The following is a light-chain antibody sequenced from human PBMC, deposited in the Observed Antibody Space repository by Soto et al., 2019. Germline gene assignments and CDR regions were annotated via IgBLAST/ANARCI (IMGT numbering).Light chain of an antibody. V-gene: IGKV3-20*01. CDR3: QQYGSSPWT. Sequence: EIGLTQSPGTLSLSPGERATLSCRASQSVSSSYLAWYQQKPGQAPRPLIYGASSRATGIPDRFSGSGSGTDFTLTISRLEPEDCAVYYCQQYGSSPWTFGQGTKVEIK. J-gene: IGKJ1*01. CDR2: GAS. CDR1: QSVSSSY.